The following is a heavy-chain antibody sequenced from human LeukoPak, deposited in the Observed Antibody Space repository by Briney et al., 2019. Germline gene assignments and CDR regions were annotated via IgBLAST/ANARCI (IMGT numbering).Heavy chain of an antibody. CDR2: IIPIFITA. Sequence: SVKVSCKASGRTFSSYAISWVRQAPGQGLEWMGGIIPIFITANYAQKFQGRVTITTDESTSTAYMELSSLRSEDTAVYYCARGAYSSSWYPAFDIWGQGTMATVSS. CDR1: GRTFSSYA. CDR3: ARGAYSSSWYPAFDI. J-gene: IGHJ3*02. D-gene: IGHD6-13*01. V-gene: IGHV1-69*05.